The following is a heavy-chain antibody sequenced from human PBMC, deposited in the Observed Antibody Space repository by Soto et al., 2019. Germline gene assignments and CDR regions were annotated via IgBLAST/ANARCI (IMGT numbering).Heavy chain of an antibody. V-gene: IGHV4-39*01. CDR3: ARQRTTVVTQAYFDH. CDR2: IYYSGRT. Sequence: SESLSLTCIVSGESISSSSYYWGWIRQPPGKGLEWIGSIYYSGRTYYNPSFKSRVTISIDTSKNQFSLKLSSVTATDTAVYYCARQRTTVVTQAYFDHWGQGALVTVSS. J-gene: IGHJ4*02. D-gene: IGHD2-21*02. CDR1: GESISSSSYY.